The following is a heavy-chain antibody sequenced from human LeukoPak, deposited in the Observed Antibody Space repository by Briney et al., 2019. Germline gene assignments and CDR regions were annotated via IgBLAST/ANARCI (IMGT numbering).Heavy chain of an antibody. J-gene: IGHJ4*02. CDR2: IYPYDSDT. CDR1: GYSFTSYW. Sequence: GESLKISCKASGYSFTSYWIGWVRQMPGKGLEWMGIIYPYDSDTRYSPSFQGRVTISADKSISTAYLQWSNLKASDTAMYYCARHIGYSAWNPDYWGQGTLVTVSS. CDR3: ARHIGYSAWNPDY. D-gene: IGHD5-12*01. V-gene: IGHV5-51*01.